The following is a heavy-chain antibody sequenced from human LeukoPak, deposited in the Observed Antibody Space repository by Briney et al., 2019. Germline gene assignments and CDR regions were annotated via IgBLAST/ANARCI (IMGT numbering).Heavy chain of an antibody. D-gene: IGHD3-10*01. V-gene: IGHV3-53*01. CDR2: IYSGGRT. CDR1: GFTVSRNL. CDR3: ARVPMVRGFTWYYFDF. J-gene: IGHJ4*02. Sequence: PGGSLRLSCAATGFTVSRNLMSWVRQAPGKGLERVSVIYSGGRTYYADSVKGRFTISRENSKNTLQMNTLRAEDTAVYYCARVPMVRGFTWYYFDFWGQGTLVTVSS.